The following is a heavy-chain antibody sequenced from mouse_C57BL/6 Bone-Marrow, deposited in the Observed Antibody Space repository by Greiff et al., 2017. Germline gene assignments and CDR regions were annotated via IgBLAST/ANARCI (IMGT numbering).Heavy chain of an antibody. V-gene: IGHV5-6*01. Sequence: EVQLQQSGGDLVKPGGSLKLSCAASGFTFSSYGMSWVRQTPDKRLEWVATISSGGSYTYYPDSVKGRFTISRDNAKNTLYLQMSSLKSEDTAMYYCARLDYWGQGTTLTGSS. CDR2: ISSGGSYT. J-gene: IGHJ2*01. CDR3: ARLDY. CDR1: GFTFSSYG.